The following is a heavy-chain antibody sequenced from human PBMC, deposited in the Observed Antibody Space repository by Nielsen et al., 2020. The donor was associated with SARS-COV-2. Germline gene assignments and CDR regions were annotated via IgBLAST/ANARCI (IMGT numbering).Heavy chain of an antibody. Sequence: GGSLRLSCAASGFTFSTYGMHWVRQAPGKGLEWVEAISYDGSNKYYVDSVKDRFTISRYNSKNTLYLQMTSLIEEHTAVDDYAKDWTAIVVFQSAGFDYWGRGTRVTVSS. V-gene: IGHV3-30*18. CDR2: ISYDGSNK. J-gene: IGHJ4*02. CDR3: AKDWTAIVVFQSAGFDY. D-gene: IGHD2-15*01. CDR1: GFTFSTYG.